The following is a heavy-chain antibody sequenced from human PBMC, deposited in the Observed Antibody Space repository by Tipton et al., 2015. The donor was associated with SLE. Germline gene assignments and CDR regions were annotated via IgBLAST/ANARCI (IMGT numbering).Heavy chain of an antibody. J-gene: IGHJ4*02. Sequence: TLSLTCTVSGGSISSHYWSWIRQPPGKGLEWIGEINHSGSTNYNPSLKSRVTISVDASKNQFSLKLSSVTAADTAVYYCAREQQLVLDYWGQGTLVTVSS. D-gene: IGHD6-13*01. V-gene: IGHV4-34*01. CDR3: AREQQLVLDY. CDR1: GGSISSHY. CDR2: INHSGST.